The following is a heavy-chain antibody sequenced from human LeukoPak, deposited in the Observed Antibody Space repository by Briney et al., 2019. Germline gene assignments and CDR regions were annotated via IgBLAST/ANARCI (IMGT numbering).Heavy chain of an antibody. D-gene: IGHD3-10*01. CDR1: GSTFSSYS. V-gene: IGHV3-21*01. Sequence: GGSLRLSCAASGSTFSSYSMNWVRQAPGKGLEWVSSISSSSSYIYYADSVKGRFTISRDNAKNSLYLQMNSLRAEDTAVYYCASFYGSGSYYRSWGQGTLVTVSS. CDR2: ISSSSSYI. J-gene: IGHJ4*02. CDR3: ASFYGSGSYYRS.